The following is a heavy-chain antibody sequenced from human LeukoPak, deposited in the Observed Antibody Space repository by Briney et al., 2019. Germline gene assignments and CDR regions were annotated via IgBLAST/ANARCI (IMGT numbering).Heavy chain of an antibody. J-gene: IGHJ5*02. CDR3: ARGRGGGGSSNNWFDP. CDR1: GGSISSYY. D-gene: IGHD2-15*01. V-gene: IGHV4-59*12. Sequence: PSETLSLTCTVSGGSISSYYWSWIRQPPAKGLEWIGDIYYSGTTNYNPSLKSRVTISVDTSKNQFSLNLISVTAADTAVYFCARGRGGGGSSNNWFDPWGQGTLVTVSS. CDR2: IYYSGTT.